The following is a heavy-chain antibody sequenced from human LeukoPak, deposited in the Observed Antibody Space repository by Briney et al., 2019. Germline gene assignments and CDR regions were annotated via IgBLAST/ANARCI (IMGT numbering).Heavy chain of an antibody. CDR3: ARVHHDYVWGSYVGSAFDI. CDR1: GYTFTGYY. V-gene: IGHV1-2*02. CDR2: INPNSGGT. D-gene: IGHD3-16*01. J-gene: IGHJ3*02. Sequence: ASVKVSCKASGYTFTGYYMHWVRQAPGQGLEWMGWINPNSGGTNYAQKFQGRVTMTRDTSISTAYMELSRLRSDDTAVYYCARVHHDYVWGSYVGSAFDIWGQGTMVTVSS.